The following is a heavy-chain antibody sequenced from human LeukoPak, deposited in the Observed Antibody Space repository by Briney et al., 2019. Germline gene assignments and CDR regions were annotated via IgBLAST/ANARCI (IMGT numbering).Heavy chain of an antibody. V-gene: IGHV4-4*07. CDR1: GGSISSYH. CDR3: ARDYYDSSGYYYAL. J-gene: IGHJ4*02. Sequence: SETLSLTCTVSGGSISSYHWSWIRQPAGKGLEWIGRIYTSGGTNYNPSLKSRVTMSIDTSKNQFSLKLSSVTAADTAVYYCARDYYDSSGYYYALWGQGTLVTVSS. CDR2: IYTSGGT. D-gene: IGHD3-22*01.